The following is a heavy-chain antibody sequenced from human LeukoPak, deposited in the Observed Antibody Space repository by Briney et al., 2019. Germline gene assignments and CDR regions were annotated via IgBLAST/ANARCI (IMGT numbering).Heavy chain of an antibody. Sequence: PSEILSLTCTVSGGSISSSSYYWGWIRQPPGKGLGWIGSIYYSGSTYYNPSLKSRVTISVDTSKNQFSLKLSSVTAADTAVYYCARASTGYSSGWPLSNWFDPWGQGTLVTVSS. CDR1: GGSISSSSYY. V-gene: IGHV4-39*07. CDR3: ARASTGYSSGWPLSNWFDP. J-gene: IGHJ5*02. CDR2: IYYSGST. D-gene: IGHD6-19*01.